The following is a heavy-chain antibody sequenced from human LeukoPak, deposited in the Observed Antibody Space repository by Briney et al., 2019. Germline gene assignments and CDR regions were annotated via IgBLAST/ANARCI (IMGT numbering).Heavy chain of an antibody. CDR1: GFTFSSYA. J-gene: IGHJ5*02. CDR2: ISGSGGST. D-gene: IGHD3-3*01. Sequence: GGSLRLSCAASGFTFSSYAMSWVRQAPGKGLEWVSAISGSGGSTYYADSVKGRFTISRDNSKNTLYLQMDSLRAEDTAVYYCAKALDYDFWSGYPGVDPWGQGTLVTVSS. V-gene: IGHV3-23*01. CDR3: AKALDYDFWSGYPGVDP.